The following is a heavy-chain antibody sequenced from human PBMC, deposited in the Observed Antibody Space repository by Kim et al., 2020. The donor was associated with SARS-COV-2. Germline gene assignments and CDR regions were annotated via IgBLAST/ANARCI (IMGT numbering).Heavy chain of an antibody. CDR2: ISRDGSVT. J-gene: IGHJ4*02. D-gene: IGHD3-10*01. V-gene: IGHV3-74*01. Sequence: GGSLRLSCEAAGFTFSGYWIHWVRQAPGKGLVWVACISRDGSVTTYADSVKGRFTISRDNTRNTLYLQMNSLRAEDTAVYYCARDMDPTVFDHWGQGTLDTVSS. CDR1: GFTFSGYW. CDR3: ARDMDPTVFDH.